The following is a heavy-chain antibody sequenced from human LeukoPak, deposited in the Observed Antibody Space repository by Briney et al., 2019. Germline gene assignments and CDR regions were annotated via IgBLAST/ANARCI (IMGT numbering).Heavy chain of an antibody. V-gene: IGHV3-48*03. CDR2: ISSSGSTI. D-gene: IGHD6-13*01. CDR3: AREGWAAAGPNYYYGMDV. CDR1: GFTFSSYE. J-gene: IGHJ6*02. Sequence: GGALRLSCAASGFTFSSYEMNWVRQAPGKGLEWVSYISSSGSTIYYADSVKGRFTISRDNAKNSLYLQINSLRAEDTAVYYCAREGWAAAGPNYYYGMDVWGQGTTVTVSS.